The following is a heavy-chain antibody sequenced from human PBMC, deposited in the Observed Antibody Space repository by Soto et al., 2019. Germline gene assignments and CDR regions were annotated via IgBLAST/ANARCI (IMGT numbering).Heavy chain of an antibody. D-gene: IGHD6-19*01. J-gene: IGHJ4*02. Sequence: SGGSLRLSCAASGFTLSSYAMSWVRQAPGKGLEWVAAISGSGTSTYYADSVKGRFTISKDNSKNTLYLQMNSLRAEDTAVYYCAKDRYSSSRIFDYWGQGTLVAVPS. V-gene: IGHV3-23*01. CDR3: AKDRYSSSRIFDY. CDR1: GFTLSSYA. CDR2: ISGSGTST.